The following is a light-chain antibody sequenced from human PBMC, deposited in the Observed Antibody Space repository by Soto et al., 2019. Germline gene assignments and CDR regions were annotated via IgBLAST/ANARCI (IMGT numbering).Light chain of an antibody. J-gene: IGLJ2*01. CDR3: RSYTSSNSLL. CDR1: SSDVGGYNY. Sequence: QSVLTQPASVSGSPGQSITISCTGTSSDVGGYNYVSWYQQHPGKAPKLMIYDVSNRPSGVSNRFSGSKSGNTASLTISGLQAEDEADYYCRSYTSSNSLLFGGGTKVTVL. CDR2: DVS. V-gene: IGLV2-14*01.